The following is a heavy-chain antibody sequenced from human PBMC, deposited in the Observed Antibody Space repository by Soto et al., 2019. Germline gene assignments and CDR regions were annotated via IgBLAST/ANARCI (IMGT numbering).Heavy chain of an antibody. V-gene: IGHV1-2*04. J-gene: IGHJ2*01. Sequence: QVQLVQSGAEVKKPGASVKVSCKASGYTFTGYYMHWVRQAPGQGLEWMGWINPNSGGTNYAQKVQGWVTMTRDTSISTAYMELSRLRSDDTAVYYCARLLDMKEGYFDLWGRGTLVTVSS. D-gene: IGHD2-15*01. CDR3: ARLLDMKEGYFDL. CDR2: INPNSGGT. CDR1: GYTFTGYY.